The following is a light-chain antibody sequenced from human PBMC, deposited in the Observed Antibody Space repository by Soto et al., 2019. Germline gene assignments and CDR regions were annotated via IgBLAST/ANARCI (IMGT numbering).Light chain of an antibody. Sequence: DIQMTQPPSSLSASVGDRVTITCRASQSISMFLSWYQQKPGGAPILLIYGASSLQSGVPSRFSGSGSGTDFTLIISSLQPEDFAIYYCLQSSSTPWTFGQGTKVEIK. CDR2: GAS. V-gene: IGKV1-39*01. CDR1: QSISMF. J-gene: IGKJ1*01. CDR3: LQSSSTPWT.